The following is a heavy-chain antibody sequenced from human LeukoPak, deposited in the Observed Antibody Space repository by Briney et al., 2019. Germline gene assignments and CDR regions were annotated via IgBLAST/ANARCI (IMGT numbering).Heavy chain of an antibody. J-gene: IGHJ4*02. CDR2: ISSSGSTI. CDR3: ARLAASPDLIIAVSDHFDY. CDR1: GFTFSDYY. D-gene: IGHD6-19*01. Sequence: PGGSLRLSCAASGFTFSDYYMSWIRQAPGKGLEWVSYISSSGSTIYYADSVKGRFTISRDNAKNSLYLQMNSLRAEDTAVYYCARLAASPDLIIAVSDHFDYWGQGTLVTVSS. V-gene: IGHV3-11*01.